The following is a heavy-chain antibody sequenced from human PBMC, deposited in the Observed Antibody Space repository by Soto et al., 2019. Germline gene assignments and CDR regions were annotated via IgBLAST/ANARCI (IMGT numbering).Heavy chain of an antibody. CDR3: ARDYSSPGYYFDY. D-gene: IGHD2-15*01. CDR2: IYHSGST. J-gene: IGHJ4*02. Sequence: TLSLTCAVSGGSISSGGYSWSWIRQPPGKGLEWIGYIYHSGSTYYNPSLKSRATISVDRSKNQFSLKLSSVTAADTAVYYCARDYSSPGYYFDYWGQGTLVTVSS. V-gene: IGHV4-30-2*01. CDR1: GGSISSGGYS.